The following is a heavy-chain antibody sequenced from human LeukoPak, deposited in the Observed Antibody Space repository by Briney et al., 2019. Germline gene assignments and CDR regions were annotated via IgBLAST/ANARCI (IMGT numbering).Heavy chain of an antibody. J-gene: IGHJ4*02. CDR3: ARGPYDSSAYRFDC. V-gene: IGHV1-8*01. CDR2: MNPNSGNT. CDR1: GYTFTSYD. Sequence: GASVKVSCKASGYTFTSYDINWVRQATGQGLEWMGWMNPNSGNTGYAQKFQGRVTMTKNTSMSTAYMEMSGLRSEDTAVYYCARGPYDSSAYRFDCWGQGTLVTVSS. D-gene: IGHD3-22*01.